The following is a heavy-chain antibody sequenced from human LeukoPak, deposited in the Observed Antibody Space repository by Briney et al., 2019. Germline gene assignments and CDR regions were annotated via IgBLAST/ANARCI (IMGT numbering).Heavy chain of an antibody. Sequence: SVKVSCKASGGTFSSYAISWVRQAPGQGLEWMGGIIPIFGTANYAQKFQGRVTITADKSTSTAYMELSSLRSEDTAVYYCARYCSGGSCYSYFDYRGQGTLVTVSS. D-gene: IGHD2-15*01. V-gene: IGHV1-69*06. CDR2: IIPIFGTA. CDR1: GGTFSSYA. J-gene: IGHJ4*02. CDR3: ARYCSGGSCYSYFDY.